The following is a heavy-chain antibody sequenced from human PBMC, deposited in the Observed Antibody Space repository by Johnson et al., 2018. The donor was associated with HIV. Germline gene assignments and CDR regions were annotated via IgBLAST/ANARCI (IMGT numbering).Heavy chain of an antibody. CDR2: LYSGGNT. D-gene: IGHD2-8*02. CDR3: ARGPSQLYWPDVAFDI. J-gene: IGHJ3*02. V-gene: IGHV3-66*01. CDR1: GFSVSSNY. Sequence: MLLVESGGGTVQPGESLRLSCAASGFSVSSNYMSWVRQAPGKGLEWVSVLYSGGNTYYADSVKGRFTISRDNSKNTLYLQMNSLRAEDTAVYYCARGPSQLYWPDVAFDIWGQGTTVTVSS.